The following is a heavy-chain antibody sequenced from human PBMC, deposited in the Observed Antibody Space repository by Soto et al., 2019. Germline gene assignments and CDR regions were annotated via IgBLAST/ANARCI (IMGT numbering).Heavy chain of an antibody. Sequence: GGSLRLSCAASGCPFSDYGMHWVRRAPGKGLEWVALIWYDGSNKFYADSMKGRFTISRDNSKNTLYLQMNSLRPEDTAVYYCAREYSSSWPLDYWGLGTLVTVSS. V-gene: IGHV3-33*01. D-gene: IGHD6-13*01. CDR3: AREYSSSWPLDY. J-gene: IGHJ4*02. CDR1: GCPFSDYG. CDR2: IWYDGSNK.